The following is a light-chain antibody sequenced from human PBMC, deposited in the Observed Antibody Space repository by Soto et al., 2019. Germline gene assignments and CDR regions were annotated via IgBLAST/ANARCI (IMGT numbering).Light chain of an antibody. V-gene: IGKV1-27*01. CDR1: QGISNY. J-gene: IGKJ3*01. Sequence: DIQMTQSPSSLSASVGDRVTITCRASQGISNYLAWYQQKPGKDPKLLIYAASTLQSGVPSRFSGSGSETDFTLTISSLQAEDVATYYFQKYNSAPPFTVGPGTKVDIK. CDR2: AAS. CDR3: QKYNSAPPFT.